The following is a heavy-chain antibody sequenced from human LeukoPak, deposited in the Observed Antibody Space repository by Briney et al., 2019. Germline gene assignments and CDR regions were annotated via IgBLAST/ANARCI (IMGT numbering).Heavy chain of an antibody. V-gene: IGHV3-73*01. Sequence: GGSLRLSCAASGFTFSGSAMHWVRQASGKGLEWLGRIRSKANSYATAYAASVKGRFTISRDDSKNTAYLQMNSLKTDDTAVYYCTRWDSSDYQRFDYWGQGTLVTVSS. J-gene: IGHJ4*02. D-gene: IGHD3-22*01. CDR3: TRWDSSDYQRFDY. CDR1: GFTFSGSA. CDR2: IRSKANSYAT.